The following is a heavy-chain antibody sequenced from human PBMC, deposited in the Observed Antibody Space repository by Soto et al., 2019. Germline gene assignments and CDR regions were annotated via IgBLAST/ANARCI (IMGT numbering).Heavy chain of an antibody. J-gene: IGHJ4*02. CDR3: AKFSSPIAAAGTGDY. CDR1: GFTFSSYG. CDR2: ISYDGSNK. Sequence: GGSLRLSCAASGFTFSSYGMHWVRQAPGKGLEWVAVISYDGSNKYYADSVKGRFTISRDNSKNTLYLQMNSLRAEDTAVYYCAKFSSPIAAAGTGDYWGQGTLVTV. D-gene: IGHD6-13*01. V-gene: IGHV3-30*18.